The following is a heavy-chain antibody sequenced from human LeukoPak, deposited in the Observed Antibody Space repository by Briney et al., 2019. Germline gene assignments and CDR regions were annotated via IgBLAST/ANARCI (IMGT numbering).Heavy chain of an antibody. CDR3: AREGGLDRFGESNWFDP. Sequence: GGSLRLSCAASGFTFSSYAMHWVRQAPGKGLEWVAVISYDGSNKYYAGSVKGRFTISRDNSKNTLYLQMNSLRAEDTAVYYCAREGGLDRFGESNWFDPWGQGTLVTVSS. D-gene: IGHD3-10*01. J-gene: IGHJ5*02. CDR1: GFTFSSYA. V-gene: IGHV3-30-3*01. CDR2: ISYDGSNK.